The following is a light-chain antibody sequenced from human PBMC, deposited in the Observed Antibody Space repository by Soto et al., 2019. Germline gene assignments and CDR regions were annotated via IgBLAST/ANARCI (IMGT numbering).Light chain of an antibody. J-gene: IGLJ3*02. CDR2: EVS. V-gene: IGLV2-14*01. CDR1: CSDVGGYNY. CDR3: SSYTSISTWV. Sequence: QSALTQPASVSGSPGQSITISCTGACSDVGGYNYVSWYQQHPGKAPKLMIYEVSNRPSGVSNRFSGSKSGNTASLTISGLQTEDEADYYCSSYTSISTWVFGGGTKLTVL.